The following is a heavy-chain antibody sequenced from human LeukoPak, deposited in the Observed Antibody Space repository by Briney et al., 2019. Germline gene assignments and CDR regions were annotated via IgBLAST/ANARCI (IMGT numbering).Heavy chain of an antibody. J-gene: IGHJ4*02. CDR1: GFTFTRFN. CDR3: ARGQEFDDGVYDS. CDR2: IRSNGATA. Sequence: HPGGSLRLSCAASGFTFTRFNMNWVRQAPGKGLEWVSTIRSNGATAYNADSVKGRFTISRDNSKNTVYLQMNSLRVEDTAIYYCARGQEFDDGVYDSWGQGTLVTVSS. V-gene: IGHV3-23*01. D-gene: IGHD1-1*01.